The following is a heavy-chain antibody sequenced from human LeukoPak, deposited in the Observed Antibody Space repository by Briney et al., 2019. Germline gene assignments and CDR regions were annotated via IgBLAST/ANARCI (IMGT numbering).Heavy chain of an antibody. CDR2: ISSSSSTI. J-gene: IGHJ4*02. Sequence: GGSLRLSCAASGFTFSSYSMNWVRQAPGKGLEWVSYISSSSSTIYYADSVKGRFTISRDNAKNSLYLQMNSLRAEDTAVYYCARQYCSGGSCYRPDLYFDYWGQGTLVTVSS. CDR1: GFTFSSYS. CDR3: ARQYCSGGSCYRPDLYFDY. D-gene: IGHD2-15*01. V-gene: IGHV3-48*01.